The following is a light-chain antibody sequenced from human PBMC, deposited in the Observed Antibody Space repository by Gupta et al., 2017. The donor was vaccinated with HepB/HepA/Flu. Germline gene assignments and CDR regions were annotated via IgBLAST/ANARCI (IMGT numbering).Light chain of an antibody. CDR2: DAS. Sequence: DIQMTQSPSSLSASVGDRVTITCQASQDISNYLNWYQQKPGKAPKLLIYDASKLETGVPSRFSGSGSGTDFTFTISSLQPEDFATYYCQHYYNLPLTFGHGTKVDIK. V-gene: IGKV1-33*01. CDR3: QHYYNLPLT. CDR1: QDISNY. J-gene: IGKJ3*01.